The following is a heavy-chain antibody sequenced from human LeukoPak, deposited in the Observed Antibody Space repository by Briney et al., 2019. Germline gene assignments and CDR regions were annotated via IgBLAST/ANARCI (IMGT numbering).Heavy chain of an antibody. Sequence: SETLSLTCAVYGGSFSGYYWSWIRQPPGQGLEWIGEIDHSGSTNYNPSLKSRVTISVDTSKNQFSLKLSSVTAADTAVYYCARSAGRDIVLMVYATNYYGMDVWGQGTTVTVSS. V-gene: IGHV4-34*01. D-gene: IGHD2-8*01. J-gene: IGHJ6*02. CDR1: GGSFSGYY. CDR3: ARSAGRDIVLMVYATNYYGMDV. CDR2: IDHSGST.